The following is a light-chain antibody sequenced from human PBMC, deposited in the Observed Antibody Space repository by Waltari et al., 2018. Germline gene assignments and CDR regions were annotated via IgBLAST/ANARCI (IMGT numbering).Light chain of an antibody. CDR1: QSLVHSDGNTY. CDR3: MQGTHWPRT. J-gene: IGKJ1*01. Sequence: DVVMTQSPLSLPVTLGQPASISCRSSQSLVHSDGNTYLNWFQQRPGQSPRRLIYKVCNRDSGVPDRFSGSGSGTDFTLKISRVEAEDVGVYYCMQGTHWPRTFGQGTKVQIK. V-gene: IGKV2-30*02. CDR2: KVC.